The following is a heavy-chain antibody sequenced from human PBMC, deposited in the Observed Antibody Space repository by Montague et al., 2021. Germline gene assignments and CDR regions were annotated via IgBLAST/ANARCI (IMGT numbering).Heavy chain of an antibody. D-gene: IGHD6-13*01. CDR1: GASITSNSYY. V-gene: IGHV4-39*07. CDR3: ARVFSSWYVGWFDP. Sequence: SETLSLTCTVSGASITSNSYYWGWIRQSPGKGLEWIGSIYSSGNSFYHPSLKGRITIAVDTSKNQFSLKLSSVTAADTAIYYCARVFSSWYVGWFDPWGQGTMVTVSS. CDR2: IYSSGNS. J-gene: IGHJ5*02.